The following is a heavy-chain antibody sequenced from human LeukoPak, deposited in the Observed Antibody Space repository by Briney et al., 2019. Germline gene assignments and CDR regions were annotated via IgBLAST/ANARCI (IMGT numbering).Heavy chain of an antibody. CDR2: IIPIFGTA. CDR3: ARTPPLRYFDCLGY. D-gene: IGHD3-9*01. CDR1: GGTFSSYA. Sequence: SVKVSCKASGGTFSSYAISWVRQAPGQGLEWMGRIIPIFGTANYAQKFQGRVTITTDESTSTAYMELSSLRSEDTVVYYCARTPPLRYFDCLGYWGQGTLVTVSS. V-gene: IGHV1-69*05. J-gene: IGHJ4*02.